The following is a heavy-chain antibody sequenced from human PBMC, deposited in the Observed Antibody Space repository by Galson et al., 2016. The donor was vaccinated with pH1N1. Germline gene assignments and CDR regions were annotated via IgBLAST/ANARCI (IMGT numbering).Heavy chain of an antibody. Sequence: QSGAEVTKPGESLKISCKGSGSSFTSYWIAWVRQMPGKGLEWMGIIYPGDSDTRYSPSSQGQVTISADKSINTAYLQWSSLKAPDTAMYYCARIGSDDPIYYYYMDVWGKGTTVTVSS. CDR1: GSSFTSYW. D-gene: IGHD2-21*01. V-gene: IGHV5-51*01. CDR3: ARIGSDDPIYYYYMDV. J-gene: IGHJ6*03. CDR2: IYPGDSDT.